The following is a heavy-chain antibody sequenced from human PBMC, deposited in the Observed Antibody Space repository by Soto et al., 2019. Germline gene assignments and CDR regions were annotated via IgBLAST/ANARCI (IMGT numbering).Heavy chain of an antibody. V-gene: IGHV3-11*01. D-gene: IGHD3-3*01. Sequence: SGGSLRLSCAASGFSFRDYFMSWIRQAPGKGLEWVSYIGPYGNSIYYADSVKGRFTISRDDAKKSLYLHMDNLRAEDTAVYYCARDDYTYGVYWGQGSLVTVS. CDR3: ARDDYTYGVY. CDR1: GFSFRDYF. CDR2: IGPYGNSI. J-gene: IGHJ4*02.